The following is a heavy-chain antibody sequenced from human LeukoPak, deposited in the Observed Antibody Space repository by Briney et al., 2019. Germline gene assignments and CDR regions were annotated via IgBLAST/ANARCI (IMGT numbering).Heavy chain of an antibody. V-gene: IGHV3-9*01. CDR3: AREGGGYNSPYFDY. Sequence: PGGSLRLSCAASGFTFDDYAMHWVRQAPGKGLEWVSGISWNSGSIGYADSVKGRFTISRDNAKNSLYLQMNSLRAEDTAVYYCAREGGGYNSPYFDYWGQGTLVTVSS. CDR2: ISWNSGSI. J-gene: IGHJ4*02. D-gene: IGHD1-1*01. CDR1: GFTFDDYA.